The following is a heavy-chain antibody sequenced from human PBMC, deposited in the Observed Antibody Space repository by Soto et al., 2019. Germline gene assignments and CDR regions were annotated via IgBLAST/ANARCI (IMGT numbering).Heavy chain of an antibody. J-gene: IGHJ4*02. CDR1: GGSISSGDYY. V-gene: IGHV4-30-4*01. D-gene: IGHD2-2*01. Sequence: PSETLSLTCTVSGGSISSGDYYWSWIRQPPGKGLEWIGYIYYSGSTYYNPSLKSRVTISVDTSKNQFSLKLSSVTAADTAVCYCASNPTRYCSSTSCYTIDYWGQGTLVTVSS. CDR3: ASNPTRYCSSTSCYTIDY. CDR2: IYYSGST.